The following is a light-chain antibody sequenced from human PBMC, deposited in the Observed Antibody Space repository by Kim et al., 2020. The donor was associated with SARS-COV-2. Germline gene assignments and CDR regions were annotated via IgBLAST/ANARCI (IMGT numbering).Light chain of an antibody. V-gene: IGLV1-40*01. CDR3: QSYDSSLSGWM. Sequence: QRVTVSCTGTSSNIGGGYDVHWYQQLPGTAPKLLIYGNSNRPSGVPDRFSGSKSGTSASLAITGLQAEDEADYYCQSYDSSLSGWMFGGGTKLTVL. CDR2: GNS. J-gene: IGLJ3*02. CDR1: SSNIGGGYD.